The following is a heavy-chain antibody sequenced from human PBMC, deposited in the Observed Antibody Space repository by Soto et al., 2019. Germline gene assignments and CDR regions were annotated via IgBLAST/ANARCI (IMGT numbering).Heavy chain of an antibody. CDR2: ISYDENKR. Sequence: GGSLRLSCATSGFTFRSYDMHWVRQAPGKGLEWVAVISYDENKREYTDSVKGRFTISRDNSKKTLYLQMNSLREEDTAVYYCARAWESAMASNDNWFYPWGQGSLVTVSS. V-gene: IGHV3-30-3*01. D-gene: IGHD2-2*01. CDR1: GFTFRSYD. CDR3: ARAWESAMASNDNWFYP. J-gene: IGHJ5*02.